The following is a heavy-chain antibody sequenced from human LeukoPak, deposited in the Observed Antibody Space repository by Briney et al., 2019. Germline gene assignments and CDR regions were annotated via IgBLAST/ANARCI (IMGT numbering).Heavy chain of an antibody. CDR3: AKDRSVGIAVRPFDY. Sequence: GGSLRLSCAASGFSFSSHAMNWVRQAPGKGLEWVAAISGSGSITYYADSVKGRFTISRDNSKDTMYLQMNSLRAEDTAVYYCAKDRSVGIAVRPFDYWGQGTLVTVSS. CDR1: GFSFSSHA. V-gene: IGHV3-23*01. CDR2: ISGSGSIT. D-gene: IGHD6-6*01. J-gene: IGHJ4*02.